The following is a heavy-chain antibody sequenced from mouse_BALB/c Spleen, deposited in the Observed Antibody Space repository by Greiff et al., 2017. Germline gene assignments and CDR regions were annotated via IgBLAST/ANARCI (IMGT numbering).Heavy chain of an antibody. Sequence: EVKLQESGPSQTLSLTCSVTGDSITSGYWNWIRKFPGNKLEYMGYISYSGSTYYNPSLKSRISITRDTSKNQYYLQLNSVTTEDTATYYCARYIGDYWGQGTTLTVSS. J-gene: IGHJ2*01. V-gene: IGHV3-8*02. CDR3: ARYIGDY. CDR2: ISYSGST. D-gene: IGHD2-14*01. CDR1: GDSITSGY.